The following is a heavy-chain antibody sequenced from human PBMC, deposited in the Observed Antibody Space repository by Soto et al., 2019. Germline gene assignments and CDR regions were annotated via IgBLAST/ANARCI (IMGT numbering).Heavy chain of an antibody. CDR3: ARESNYDTRGYPPWFAP. D-gene: IGHD3-22*01. CDR1: VASISSGGYY. CDR2: IYYSGST. Sequence: QVQLQESGPGLVKPSQTLSLTCTVSVASISSGGYYWSWIRQHPGEGLEWIGYIYYSGSTSYNPSLKSRVTMAVDTSKNQFSLKLSSETAADTAGYYCARESNYDTRGYPPWFAPWGQGTLDTVSS. J-gene: IGHJ5*02. V-gene: IGHV4-31*03.